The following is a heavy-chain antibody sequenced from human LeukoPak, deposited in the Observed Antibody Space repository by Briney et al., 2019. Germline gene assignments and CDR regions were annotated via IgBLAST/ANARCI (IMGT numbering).Heavy chain of an antibody. CDR1: GFTFDDYA. CDR2: IGWNSETI. CDR3: ARGGHCSTTSCSNYDGMDV. D-gene: IGHD2-2*01. J-gene: IGHJ6*02. Sequence: GGSLRLSCAASGFTFDDYAMYWVRQAPGKGLEWVSGIGWNSETIDYADSVKGRFTISRDNAKNFLYLQMNSLRAEDTAVYFCARGGHCSTTSCSNYDGMDVWGQGTTLTVSS. V-gene: IGHV3-9*01.